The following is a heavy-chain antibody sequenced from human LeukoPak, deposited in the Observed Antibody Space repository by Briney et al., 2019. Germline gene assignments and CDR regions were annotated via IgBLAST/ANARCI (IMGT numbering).Heavy chain of an antibody. D-gene: IGHD6-13*01. CDR1: GGTFSSYA. CDR3: ARDNWSGIAFYFDY. Sequence: ASGKVSCKASGGTFSSYAISWVRQAPGQGLEWMGGIIPIFGTANYAQKFQGRVTITADESTSTAYMELSSLRSEDTAVYYCARDNWSGIAFYFDYWGQGTLVTVSS. V-gene: IGHV1-69*13. CDR2: IIPIFGTA. J-gene: IGHJ4*02.